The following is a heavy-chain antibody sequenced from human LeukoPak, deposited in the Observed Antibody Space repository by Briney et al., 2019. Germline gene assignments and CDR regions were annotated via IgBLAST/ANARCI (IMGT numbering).Heavy chain of an antibody. CDR3: ARAYCGRYGLGYYYMDV. V-gene: IGHV3-21*01. D-gene: IGHD3-16*01. Sequence: GGSLRLSCAASGFTFSSYGMRWVRQAPGKGLEWVSSISTSSSYIYYADSVKGRFTISRDNAKKSLYLQMNSLRAEDTAVYYCARAYCGRYGLGYYYMDVWGKGTTVTISS. J-gene: IGHJ6*03. CDR1: GFTFSSYG. CDR2: ISTSSSYI.